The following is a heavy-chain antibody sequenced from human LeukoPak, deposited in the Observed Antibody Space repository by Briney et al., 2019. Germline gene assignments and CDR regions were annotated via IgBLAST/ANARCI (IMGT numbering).Heavy chain of an antibody. CDR2: TSFDGSNK. D-gene: IGHD5-12*01. Sequence: GGSLRLSCAASGFSFRSYGMHWVRQTPGKGLEWVAVTSFDGSNKYYADSVKGRFTISGDSSKNTLFLQMNSLRVEDTAVYYCAKCGYVGYDLFYFDYWGQGTLVTVSS. CDR1: GFSFRSYG. CDR3: AKCGYVGYDLFYFDY. J-gene: IGHJ4*02. V-gene: IGHV3-30*18.